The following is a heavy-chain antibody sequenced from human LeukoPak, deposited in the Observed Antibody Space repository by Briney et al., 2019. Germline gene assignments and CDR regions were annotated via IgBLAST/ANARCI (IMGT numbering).Heavy chain of an antibody. Sequence: SETLSLTCTVSGGSISSYYWSWIRQPPGKGLEWIGYVYYSGGTNRNPSLKSRVTISVDTSKNQFSLKLSSVTAADTAVYYCARAPEYGWGSYLLYWGQGIRVTVSS. J-gene: IGHJ4*02. CDR1: GGSISSYY. CDR3: ARAPEYGWGSYLLY. CDR2: VYYSGGT. V-gene: IGHV4-59*01. D-gene: IGHD3-10*01.